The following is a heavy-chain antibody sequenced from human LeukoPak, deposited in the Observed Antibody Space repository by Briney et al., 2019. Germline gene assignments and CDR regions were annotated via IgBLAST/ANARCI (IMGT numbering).Heavy chain of an antibody. J-gene: IGHJ5*02. CDR3: TRTGLGYSLGNGLDA. D-gene: IGHD5-18*01. Sequence: GGSLRLPCAASGFNIIGYAMYWVRQAPGKGLEFVASISHDATARYRESVKGRFTISRDTSKDTVYLQMNTLRVEDTALYHCTRTGLGYSLGNGLDAWGQGTLVTVSS. CDR2: ISHDATA. CDR1: GFNIIGYA. V-gene: IGHV3-30*04.